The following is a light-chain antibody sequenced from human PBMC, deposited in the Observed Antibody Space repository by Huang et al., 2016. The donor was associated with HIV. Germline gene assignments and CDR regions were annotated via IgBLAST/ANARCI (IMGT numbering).Light chain of an antibody. CDR1: QSISSW. CDR3: QQYNSYPWT. Sequence: DIQMTQSPSTLSASVGDRVTITCRASQSISSWLAWYQPKPGKAPNLLVYKASSLESGVSSRFSGSGSGTEFTLAISSLQPDDFATYYCQQYNSYPWTFGQGTKVEIK. CDR2: KAS. V-gene: IGKV1-5*03. J-gene: IGKJ1*01.